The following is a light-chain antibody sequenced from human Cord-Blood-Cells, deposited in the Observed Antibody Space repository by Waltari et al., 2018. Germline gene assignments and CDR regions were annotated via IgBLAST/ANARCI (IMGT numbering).Light chain of an antibody. CDR3: QQSYSTPWT. V-gene: IGKV1-39*01. CDR2: AAS. Sequence: DIQMTQSPSSLSASVGVRVTITCRARQSISSYLNWYQQKPGKAPKLLLYAASSLQSGVPSRFSGSGSGTDFTHTISSLQPEDFATYDCQQSYSTPWTFGQGTKVEIK. CDR1: QSISSY. J-gene: IGKJ1*01.